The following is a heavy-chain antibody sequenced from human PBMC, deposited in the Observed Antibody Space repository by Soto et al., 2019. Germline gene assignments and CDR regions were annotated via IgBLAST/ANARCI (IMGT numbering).Heavy chain of an antibody. Sequence: QVQLVESGRGVVQPGRSLRLSCAASGFTFNSYSMHWVRQAPGEGLEWVAVISYDGSNKYYADSVKGRFTISRDNSKNTLYLQMNSLRAEDTALYYCAKDNMIRGVIGGSYFDYWGQGTLVTVSS. V-gene: IGHV3-30*18. J-gene: IGHJ4*02. D-gene: IGHD3-10*01. CDR2: ISYDGSNK. CDR1: GFTFNSYS. CDR3: AKDNMIRGVIGGSYFDY.